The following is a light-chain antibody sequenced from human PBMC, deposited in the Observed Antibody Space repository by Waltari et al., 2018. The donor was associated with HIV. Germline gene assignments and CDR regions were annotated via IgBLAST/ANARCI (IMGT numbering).Light chain of an antibody. CDR3: QQDTIYSYP. J-gene: IGKJ2*01. CDR2: KAS. V-gene: IGKV1-5*03. CDR1: QNLDNW. Sequence: DIQMTKSPSTLSASVGDRVTITCRVSQNLDNWLAWYQQKPGKALKILISKASYLESGGPSRISGSGIGKEFTLTISSLQPDDFATYYCQQDTIYSYPFCQGAKLEI.